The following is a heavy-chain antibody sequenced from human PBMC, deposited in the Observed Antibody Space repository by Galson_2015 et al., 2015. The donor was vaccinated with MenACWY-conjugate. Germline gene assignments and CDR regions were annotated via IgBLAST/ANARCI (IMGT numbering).Heavy chain of an antibody. CDR3: AKDSSGWVFDAFDI. J-gene: IGHJ3*02. CDR2: ISGSGGST. Sequence: SWVRQAPGKGLEWVSAISGSGGSTYYADSVKGRFTISRDNSKNTLYLQMNSLRAEDTAVYYCAKDSSGWVFDAFDIWGQGTMVTVSS. D-gene: IGHD6-19*01. V-gene: IGHV3-23*01.